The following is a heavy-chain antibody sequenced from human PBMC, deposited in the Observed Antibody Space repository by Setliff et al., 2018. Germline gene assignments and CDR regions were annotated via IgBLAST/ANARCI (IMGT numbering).Heavy chain of an antibody. CDR1: GFTVSSFS. Sequence: GGSLRLSCAASGFTVSSFSMHWVRQAPVKGLDWVATLSDDGSHDYYADSVRGRFTISRDNSNNTLYMQMSSLRAEDTAIYSCARDGKQYYYDSTGYYRNWFDPWGQGTLVTVSS. D-gene: IGHD3-22*01. CDR3: ARDGKQYYYDSTGYYRNWFDP. J-gene: IGHJ5*02. CDR2: LSDDGSHD. V-gene: IGHV3-30-3*01.